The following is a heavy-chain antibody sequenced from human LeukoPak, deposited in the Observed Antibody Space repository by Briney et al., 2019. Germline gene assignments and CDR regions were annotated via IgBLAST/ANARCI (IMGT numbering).Heavy chain of an antibody. D-gene: IGHD4-23*01. J-gene: IGHJ4*02. V-gene: IGHV3-23*01. Sequence: GSLRLSCVASGFTFSSYAMSWVRRAPGKGLEWVSDIGGSGGNKYYADSVKGRFTISRDNSKNTLYLQMNSLRAEDTAVYYCAKAPRYGGNSFDYWGQGTLVTVSS. CDR2: IGGSGGNK. CDR3: AKAPRYGGNSFDY. CDR1: GFTFSSYA.